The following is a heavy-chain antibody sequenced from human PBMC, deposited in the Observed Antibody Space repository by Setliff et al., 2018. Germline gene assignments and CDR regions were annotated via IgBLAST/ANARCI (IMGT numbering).Heavy chain of an antibody. V-gene: IGHV3-23*01. CDR2: VIQVGAG. J-gene: IGHJ4*02. D-gene: IGHD1-26*01. Sequence: GESLKISCAASGFTFRDYSMVWVRQVPGKGLEWVAGVIQVGAGVYADSMKGRSTISRDNSKNTFFLQVNYVRVDDTATYYCAKDRVNDGFWDFDSWDQGIVVTVSS. CDR3: AKDRVNDGFWDFDS. CDR1: GFTFRDYS.